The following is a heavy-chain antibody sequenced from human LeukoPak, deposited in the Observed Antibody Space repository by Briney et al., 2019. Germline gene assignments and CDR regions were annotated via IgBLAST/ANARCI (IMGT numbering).Heavy chain of an antibody. J-gene: IGHJ4*02. CDR3: AEEWARAAAGPAY. D-gene: IGHD6-13*01. CDR2: ISYDGSNK. CDR1: GFTFSSYA. V-gene: IGHV3-30*04. Sequence: PGRSLRLSCAASGFTFSSYAMHWVRQAPGKGLEWVAIISYDGSNKYYADSVKGRFTISRDNSKNTLYLQMNSLRAEDTAVYYCAEEWARAAAGPAYWGQGTLVTVSS.